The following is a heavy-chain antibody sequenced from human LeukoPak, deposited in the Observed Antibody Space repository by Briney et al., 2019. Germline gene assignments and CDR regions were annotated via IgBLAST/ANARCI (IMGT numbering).Heavy chain of an antibody. CDR1: GGSISSYY. J-gene: IGHJ5*02. V-gene: IGHV4-59*08. Sequence: SETLSLTCTVSGGSISSYYWSWIRQPPGKGLEWIGYIYYSGSTNYNPSLKSRVTISVDTSKNQFSLKLSSVTAADTATYFCARLELVPAAMVDHWGQGTLVIVSS. CDR3: ARLELVPAAMVDH. D-gene: IGHD2-2*01. CDR2: IYYSGST.